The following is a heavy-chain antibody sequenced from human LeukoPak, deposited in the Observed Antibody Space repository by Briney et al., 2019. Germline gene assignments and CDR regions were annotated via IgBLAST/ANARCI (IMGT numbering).Heavy chain of an antibody. V-gene: IGHV3-48*04. CDR1: GFTFYTYS. Sequence: PGGSLRLSCAASGFTFYTYSMNWVRQAPGKGLEWVSYISGSGSTIHYADSVKGRFTISRDNAKTSVYLQMNSLRAEDTAVYYCARISNSSSYFDLWGRGTLVTVSS. CDR2: ISGSGSTI. CDR3: ARISNSSSYFDL. J-gene: IGHJ2*01. D-gene: IGHD2-2*01.